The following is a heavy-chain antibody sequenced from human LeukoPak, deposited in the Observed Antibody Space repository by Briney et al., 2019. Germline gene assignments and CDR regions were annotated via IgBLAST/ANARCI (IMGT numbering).Heavy chain of an antibody. V-gene: IGHV4-38-2*02. CDR3: ARALPLWEWFDP. D-gene: IGHD5-18*01. J-gene: IGHJ5*02. Sequence: KPSETLSLTCTVSGYSISSGYYWGWIRQPPGKGLEWSGSIYHSGSTYYNPSLKSRVTISVDTSKNPFSLKLSSVTAADTAVYYCARALPLWEWFDPWGQGTLVTVSS. CDR1: GYSISSGYY. CDR2: IYHSGST.